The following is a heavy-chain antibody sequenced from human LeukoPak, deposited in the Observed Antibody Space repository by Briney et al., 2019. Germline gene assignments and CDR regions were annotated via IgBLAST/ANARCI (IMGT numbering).Heavy chain of an antibody. CDR1: GFTVSSNY. CDR2: INSDGRST. Sequence: PGGSLRLSCAASGFTVSSNYMTWVRQAPGKGLVWVSRINSDGRSTNYADSVKGRFTISRDNAKNTLYLQMNSLRAEDTAVYYCARSAYPGNSVIEDWGRGTLVTVSS. CDR3: ARSAYPGNSVIED. D-gene: IGHD4-23*01. V-gene: IGHV3-74*01. J-gene: IGHJ4*02.